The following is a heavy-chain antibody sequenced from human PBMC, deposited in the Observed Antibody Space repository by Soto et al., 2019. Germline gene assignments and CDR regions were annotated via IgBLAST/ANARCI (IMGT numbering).Heavy chain of an antibody. D-gene: IGHD4-4*01. Sequence: RGSLRLSCAASGFTFSSYEMNWVRQAPGKGLEWVSYISSSGSTIYYADSVKGRFTISRDNAKNSLYLQMNSLRAEDTAVYYCARGSARSPPLVYRHETWGKGTPVTACS. CDR1: GFTFSSYE. CDR3: ARGSARSPPLVYRHET. CDR2: ISSSGSTI. J-gene: IGHJ5*02. V-gene: IGHV3-48*03.